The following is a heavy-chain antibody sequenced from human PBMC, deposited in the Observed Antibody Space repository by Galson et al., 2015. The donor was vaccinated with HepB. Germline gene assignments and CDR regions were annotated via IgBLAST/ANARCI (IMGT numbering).Heavy chain of an antibody. CDR2: ISAYDGDT. CDR3: ARDYGMDGSDYFDY. CDR1: GYSFATYG. J-gene: IGHJ4*02. D-gene: IGHD3-10*01. Sequence: SVKVSCKASGYSFATYGISWVRQAPGQGPEWVAWISAYDGDTNYAPRFQGRVTMTTDTSTSTAYMELRSLRSDDTAVYYCARDYGMDGSDYFDYWGQGTLVTVSS. V-gene: IGHV1-18*04.